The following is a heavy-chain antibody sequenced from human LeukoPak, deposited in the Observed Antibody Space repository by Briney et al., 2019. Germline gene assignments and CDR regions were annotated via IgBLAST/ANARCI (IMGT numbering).Heavy chain of an antibody. D-gene: IGHD6-13*01. CDR1: GFTVSSNY. CDR3: ARGGSSWFDY. Sequence: PGGSLRLSCAASGFTVSSNYMSWVRQAPGRGLEWVSIIYSGGSTYYADSVKGRFTISRDNSKNTLYLQMNSLRTEDTAVYYCARGGSSWFDYWGQGTLVTVSS. CDR2: IYSGGST. V-gene: IGHV3-66*01. J-gene: IGHJ4*02.